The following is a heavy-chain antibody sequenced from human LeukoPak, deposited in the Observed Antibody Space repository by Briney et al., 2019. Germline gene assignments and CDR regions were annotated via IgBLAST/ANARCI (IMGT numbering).Heavy chain of an antibody. CDR3: ARDNGVSYVACQWYDRGPFDY. V-gene: IGHV1-18*01. D-gene: IGHD2-8*01. J-gene: IGHJ4*02. CDR2: ISAYNGNT. CDR1: GYTFTSYG. Sequence: GASVKVSCKASGYTFTSYGISWVRQAPGQGLEWMGWISAYNGNTNYAQKLQGRVTMTTDTSTSTAYMELRSLRSDDTAVYYCARDNGVSYVACQWYDRGPFDYWGQGTLVTVSS.